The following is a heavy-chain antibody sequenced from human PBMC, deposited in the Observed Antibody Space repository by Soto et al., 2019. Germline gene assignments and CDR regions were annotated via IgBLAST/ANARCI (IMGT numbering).Heavy chain of an antibody. D-gene: IGHD5-12*01. CDR3: ARQERWLQFSPFDY. V-gene: IGHV4-30-4*01. J-gene: IGHJ4*02. CDR1: GGSISSGDYY. CDR2: IYYSGST. Sequence: KASETLSLTCTVSGGSISSGDYYWSWIRQPPGKGLEWIGYIYYSGSTYYNPSLKSRVTISVDTSKNQFSLKLSSVTAADTAVYYCARQERWLQFSPFDYWGQGTLVTVSS.